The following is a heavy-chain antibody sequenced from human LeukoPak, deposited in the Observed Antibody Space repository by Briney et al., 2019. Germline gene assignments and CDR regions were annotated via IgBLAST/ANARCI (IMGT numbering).Heavy chain of an antibody. D-gene: IGHD6-19*01. Sequence: GESLKISCKGSGYSFTSYWIAWVRQLPGKGLEWMGIIYPDDSDTRYSPSFQGQFTITADKSINTAYLQWSSLKASDNAMYYCSRQRRSSGWPNDYWGQGTLVTVSS. CDR2: IYPDDSDT. CDR1: GYSFTSYW. J-gene: IGHJ4*02. CDR3: SRQRRSSGWPNDY. V-gene: IGHV5-51*01.